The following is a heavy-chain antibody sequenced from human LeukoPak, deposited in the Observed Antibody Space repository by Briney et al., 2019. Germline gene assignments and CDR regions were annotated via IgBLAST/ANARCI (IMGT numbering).Heavy chain of an antibody. Sequence: PGGPLRLSCAASGFTFSSYGMHGVRQAPGKGLECVSAIRSNVGLTYYANPVRGRFTISRENSNKTLYLQMGSLRAEDMAVYYCARVRCSGDSCYLDYCGQGTLVTISS. J-gene: IGHJ4*02. CDR3: ARVRCSGDSCYLDY. CDR1: GFTFSSYG. CDR2: IRSNVGLT. D-gene: IGHD2-15*01. V-gene: IGHV3-64*01.